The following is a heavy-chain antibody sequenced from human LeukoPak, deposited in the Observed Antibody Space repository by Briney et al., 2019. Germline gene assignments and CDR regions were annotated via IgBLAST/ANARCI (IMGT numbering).Heavy chain of an antibody. CDR2: IFYGGTT. V-gene: IGHV4-30-4*01. Sequence: SETLSLTCTVPGVSVSSGDHYWSWIRQPPGTGLEWIGYIFYGGTTSYNPSLKSRASMSIDTSKNQFSLKLSSVSAIDTAVYYCVGNYDGHRYTRGFTWGQGTLVTVSS. CDR3: VGNYDGHRYTRGFT. J-gene: IGHJ5*02. CDR1: GVSVSSGDHY. D-gene: IGHD3-16*02.